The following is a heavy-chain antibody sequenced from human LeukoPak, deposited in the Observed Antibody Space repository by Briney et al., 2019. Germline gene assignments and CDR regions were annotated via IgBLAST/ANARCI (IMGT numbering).Heavy chain of an antibody. V-gene: IGHV5-51*01. D-gene: IGHD3-3*01. Sequence: GESLKISCKGSGYSFTSYWIGWVRQMPGKGLEWMGIIYPGDSDTRYSPSFQGQVTISADKSISTVYLQWSSLKASDTAMYYCARGPPPEYDFWSGSHFDIWGQGTMVTVSS. CDR2: IYPGDSDT. CDR1: GYSFTSYW. CDR3: ARGPPPEYDFWSGSHFDI. J-gene: IGHJ3*02.